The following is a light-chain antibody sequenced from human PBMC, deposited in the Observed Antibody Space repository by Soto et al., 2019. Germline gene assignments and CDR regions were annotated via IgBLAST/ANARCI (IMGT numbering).Light chain of an antibody. Sequence: EIVMTQSPATLSLSPGERATLSFRASQSVSSSYLSWYQQKPGQAPRLLIYGASTRATGIPARFSGSGSGTDFTLTISSLQPEDFGVYYCQQRGSWPPTFGQGTRLEIK. CDR2: GAS. V-gene: IGKV3D-7*01. J-gene: IGKJ5*01. CDR3: QQRGSWPPT. CDR1: QSVSSSY.